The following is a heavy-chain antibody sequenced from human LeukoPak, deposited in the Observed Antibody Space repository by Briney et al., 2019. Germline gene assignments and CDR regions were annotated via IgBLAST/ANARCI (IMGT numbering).Heavy chain of an antibody. CDR1: GFTFSSYA. J-gene: IGHJ5*02. D-gene: IGHD2-2*01. V-gene: IGHV3-23*01. Sequence: GGSLRLSCAASGFTFSSYAVSWVRQAPGKGLEWVSAISGSGGSTYYADSVKGRFTISRDNSKNTLYLQMNSLRAEDTAVYYCAKGAPSYCSSTSCWALKWFDPWGQGTLVTVSS. CDR3: AKGAPSYCSSTSCWALKWFDP. CDR2: ISGSGGST.